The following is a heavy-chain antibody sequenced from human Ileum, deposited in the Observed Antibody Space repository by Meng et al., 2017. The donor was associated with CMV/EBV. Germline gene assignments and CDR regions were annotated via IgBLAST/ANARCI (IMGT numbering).Heavy chain of an antibody. CDR3: ARDFAFREIPTANWFDA. D-gene: IGHD2-2*01. V-gene: IGHV3-21*01. CDR2: ITSGSHI. J-gene: IGHJ5*02. Sequence: GGSLRLSFAASGLTFIRHNLNWVRQAPGKGLEWVSSITSGSHIFYADSVKGRFTISRDNAKNSLYLQMNSLRGEDTAVYYCARDFAFREIPTANWFDAWGQGTLVTVSS. CDR1: GLTFIRHN.